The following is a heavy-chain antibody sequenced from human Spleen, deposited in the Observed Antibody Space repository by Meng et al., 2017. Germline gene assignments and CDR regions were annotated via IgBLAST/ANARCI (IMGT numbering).Heavy chain of an antibody. Sequence: VELGQSGPGVKKPGASVKLYCKPSGYTFAAYWIHWLRQAPGQGLEWMGRIDPNNDHTQYAQNFQGRVTMTSDTSISTVYMELNGLRSDDTAVYYCARGGYCSGGSCYPAGYWGQGTLVTVSS. CDR2: IDPNNDHT. D-gene: IGHD2-15*01. CDR3: ARGGYCSGGSCYPAGY. J-gene: IGHJ4*02. CDR1: GYTFAAYW. V-gene: IGHV1-2*06.